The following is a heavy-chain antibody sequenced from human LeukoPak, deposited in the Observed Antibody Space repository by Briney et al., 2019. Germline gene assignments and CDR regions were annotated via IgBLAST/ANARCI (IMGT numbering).Heavy chain of an antibody. CDR1: GYSISRAYY. J-gene: IGHJ6*03. CDR3: ARGAASKNEVYYYYYMDV. CDR2: NNQSTTT. D-gene: IGHD3-3*02. V-gene: IGHV4-38-2*02. Sequence: PSETLSLTCTVSGYSISRAYYWGWIRQPPGKGLEWIGCNNQSTTTYYNTYIKRRVTISVDTSKNQFSRKLSSVTGADTAVYYCARGAASKNEVYYYYYMDVWGKGTTVTVSS.